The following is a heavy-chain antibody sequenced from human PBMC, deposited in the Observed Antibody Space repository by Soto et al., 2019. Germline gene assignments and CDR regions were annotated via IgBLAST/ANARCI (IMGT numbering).Heavy chain of an antibody. V-gene: IGHV4-34*01. J-gene: IGHJ4*02. Sequence: QVQLQQWGAGLLKPSETLSLTCAVYGGSFSNYYWTWFRQPPGKGLEWIGEINHTGSTKYNLSLNIRFTISLCTSKKHFSLSLRSLPAADTAVYYCPRSEVYSPMFPDYCGRGTLVTVSS. CDR1: GGSFSNYY. D-gene: IGHD3-10*02. CDR3: PRSEVYSPMFPDY. CDR2: INHTGST.